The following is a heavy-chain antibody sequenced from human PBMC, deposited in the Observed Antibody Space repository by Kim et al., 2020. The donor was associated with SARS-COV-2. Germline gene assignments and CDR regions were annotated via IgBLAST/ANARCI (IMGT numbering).Heavy chain of an antibody. CDR3: ARDPSYDSNGGGDY. J-gene: IGHJ4*02. Sequence: GGSLRLSCAASGFTFSSYGMHWVRQAPGKGLEWVAVIWYDGSNKYYADSVKGRFTISRDNSKNTLYLQMNSLRAEDTAVYYCARDPSYDSNGGGDYWGQGTLVTVSS. CDR2: IWYDGSNK. D-gene: IGHD3-22*01. CDR1: GFTFSSYG. V-gene: IGHV3-33*01.